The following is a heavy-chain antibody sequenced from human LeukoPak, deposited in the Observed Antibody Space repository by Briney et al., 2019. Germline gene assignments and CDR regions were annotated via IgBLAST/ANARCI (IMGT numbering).Heavy chain of an antibody. Sequence: PGQSLKISCKGSGYSFTTYWIAWVRQMPGRGLEWMGIISPDDSDIRYSPSFQGHVTISADKSISTAYLQWSSLQASDTAMYYCARHEGSGSYYSYWGQGTLATVSS. CDR1: GYSFTTYW. V-gene: IGHV5-51*01. CDR3: ARHEGSGSYYSY. J-gene: IGHJ4*02. D-gene: IGHD1-26*01. CDR2: ISPDDSDI.